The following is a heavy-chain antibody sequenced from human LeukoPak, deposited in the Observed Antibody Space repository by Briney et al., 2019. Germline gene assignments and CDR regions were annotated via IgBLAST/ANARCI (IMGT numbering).Heavy chain of an antibody. V-gene: IGHV3-23*01. J-gene: IGHJ4*01. Sequence: GGSLRLSCAASGFTFSSYGMSWVRQAPGKGLEWVSAISGSGSGTYYAESVKGRFTISRDNSKNTLYLQMNSLRAEDTAVYYCAKDYTKGVGATDYWGHGTLVTVSS. CDR2: ISGSGSGT. CDR1: GFTFSSYG. CDR3: AKDYTKGVGATDY. D-gene: IGHD1-26*01.